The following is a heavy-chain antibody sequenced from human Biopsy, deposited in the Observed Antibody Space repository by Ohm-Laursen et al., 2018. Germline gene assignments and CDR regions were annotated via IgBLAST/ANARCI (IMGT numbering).Heavy chain of an antibody. Sequence: TLSLTCPVSGVSINTGGYYWTWFRKHPGTGLEWMGYIHYSGNTLYNPSLKSRLTISVDTSRNQFSLKLTSVTAADTALYYCTRAGGGKIYGLWGQGTLVTVSS. D-gene: IGHD3-16*01. CDR1: GVSINTGGYY. CDR2: IHYSGNT. CDR3: TRAGGGKIYGL. J-gene: IGHJ4*02. V-gene: IGHV4-31*03.